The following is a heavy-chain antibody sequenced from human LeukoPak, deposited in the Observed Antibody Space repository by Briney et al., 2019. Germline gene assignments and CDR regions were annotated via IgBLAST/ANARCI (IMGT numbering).Heavy chain of an antibody. D-gene: IGHD2-21*02. V-gene: IGHV3-23*01. CDR2: ISGSGGTT. Sequence: GGSLRLSCAASGFIFSSNTMNWVRQAPGKGLEWVSAISGSGGTTYYADSVKGRFTISRDNAKNSLYLQMNSLRDEDTAVYYCARSTYCGGDCYPALGYWGQGTPVTVSS. CDR3: ARSTYCGGDCYPALGY. J-gene: IGHJ4*02. CDR1: GFIFSSNT.